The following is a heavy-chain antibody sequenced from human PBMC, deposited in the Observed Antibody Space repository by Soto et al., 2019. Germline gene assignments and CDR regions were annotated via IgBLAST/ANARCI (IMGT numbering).Heavy chain of an antibody. D-gene: IGHD6-6*01. CDR1: GFTFSSSA. CDR2: ISYDGSDK. J-gene: IGHJ4*02. CDR3: VKYGLSSSLDY. V-gene: IGHV3-30*18. Sequence: QVQLVESGGGVVQPGKSLRLSCAASGFTFSSSAMHWVRQAPGKGLEWLAVISYDGSDKFYSDSVKGRFTISRDNPKNTLYLQMNSLRAEDTAVYYCVKYGLSSSLDYWGQGTLVTVSS.